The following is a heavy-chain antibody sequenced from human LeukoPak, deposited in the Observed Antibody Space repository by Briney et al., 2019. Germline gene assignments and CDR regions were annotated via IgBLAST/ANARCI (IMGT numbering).Heavy chain of an antibody. CDR2: IYYSGST. V-gene: IGHV4-31*03. D-gene: IGHD3-10*01. CDR1: GGSISSGGYY. Sequence: PSETLSLTCTVSGGSISSGGYYWSWIRQHPGKGLEWIGYIYYSGSTYYNPSLKSRVTISVDTSKNQFSLKLSSVTAADTAVSYCARVYGSGSYYNFDYWGQGTLVTVSS. CDR3: ARVYGSGSYYNFDY. J-gene: IGHJ4*02.